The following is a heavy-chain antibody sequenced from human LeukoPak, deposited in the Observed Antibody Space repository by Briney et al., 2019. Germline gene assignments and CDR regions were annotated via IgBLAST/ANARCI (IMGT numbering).Heavy chain of an antibody. Sequence: GGSLQISCQGSGYIFTSYWIGWVRQVPGKGLEWMGIIYPGDSDTRYSPSFQGQVTISADKSISTAYLQWSSLKASDTAMYYCARLPDYYDSSGYYVDYWGQGTLVTVSS. J-gene: IGHJ4*02. CDR3: ARLPDYYDSSGYYVDY. CDR2: IYPGDSDT. CDR1: GYIFTSYW. V-gene: IGHV5-51*01. D-gene: IGHD3-22*01.